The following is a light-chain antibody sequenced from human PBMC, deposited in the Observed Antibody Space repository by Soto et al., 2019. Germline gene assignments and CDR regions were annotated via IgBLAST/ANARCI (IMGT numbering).Light chain of an antibody. Sequence: DIQMTQSPSSLSASVGDRITITCRASQIIGTWLAWYQQKPGKAPKLLIYEASSLENGVPSRFSGSGSGTEFTLTISSLQPDDFATYYCQQYNSYWTFGQGTKVDIK. CDR3: QQYNSYWT. CDR1: QIIGTW. V-gene: IGKV1-5*03. J-gene: IGKJ1*01. CDR2: EAS.